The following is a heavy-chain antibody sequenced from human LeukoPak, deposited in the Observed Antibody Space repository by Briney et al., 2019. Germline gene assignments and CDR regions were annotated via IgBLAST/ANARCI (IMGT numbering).Heavy chain of an antibody. CDR3: ARDHNVADV. J-gene: IGHJ3*01. V-gene: IGHV3-7*01. D-gene: IGHD2-8*01. CDR2: LNQDGSVQ. CDR1: GFTFSHYW. Sequence: PGGSLRLSCEASGFTFSHYWMTWYRQAPGKGLEWVANLNQDGSVQAYGDSVRGRSTISRDNAKNSVYIQMSSLRVEDTAMYYCARDHNVADVWGQGTMVTVSS.